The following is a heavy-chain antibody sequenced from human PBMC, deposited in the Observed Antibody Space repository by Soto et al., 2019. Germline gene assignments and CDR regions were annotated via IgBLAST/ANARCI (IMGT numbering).Heavy chain of an antibody. J-gene: IGHJ2*01. Sequence: SETLSLTCTVSGGSVSSGSYYWSWIRQPPGKGLEWIGYIYYSGSTNYNPSLKSRVTISVDTSKNQFSLKLSSVTAADTAVYYCARDGTGPWYFDLWGRGTLVTVSS. CDR2: IYYSGST. V-gene: IGHV4-61*01. CDR3: ARDGTGPWYFDL. CDR1: GGSVSSGSYY. D-gene: IGHD3-9*01.